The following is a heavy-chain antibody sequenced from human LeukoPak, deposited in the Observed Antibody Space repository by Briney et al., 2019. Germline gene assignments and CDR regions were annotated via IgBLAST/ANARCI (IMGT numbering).Heavy chain of an antibody. J-gene: IGHJ4*02. V-gene: IGHV4-39*01. CDR3: ARLVDSAVSFDY. CDR2: IYYSGST. Sequence: SETLSLTCTVSGGSISSSRYYWGWIRQPPGKGLEWIGSIYYSGSTYYNPSLKSRVTISVDTSKNQFSLKLSSVTAADTAVYYCARLVDSAVSFDYWGQGTLVTVSS. CDR1: GGSISSSRYY. D-gene: IGHD5-18*01.